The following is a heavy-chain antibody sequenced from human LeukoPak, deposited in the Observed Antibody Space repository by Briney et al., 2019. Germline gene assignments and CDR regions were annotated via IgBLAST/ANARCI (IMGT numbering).Heavy chain of an antibody. J-gene: IGHJ4*02. V-gene: IGHV3-21*04. Sequence: GGSLRLSCAASGFTFNSYSMNWFRQAPGKGLEWVSSISSSSRFIYYADSVKGRFTISRDNSKNTLYLQMNSLRAEDTAVYYCAKDMSGGDCPDYWGQGTLVTVSS. CDR1: GFTFNSYS. D-gene: IGHD2-21*02. CDR2: ISSSSRFI. CDR3: AKDMSGGDCPDY.